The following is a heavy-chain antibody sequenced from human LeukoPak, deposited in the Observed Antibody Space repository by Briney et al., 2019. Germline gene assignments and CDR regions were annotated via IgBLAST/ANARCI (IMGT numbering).Heavy chain of an antibody. Sequence: PGGSLRLSCAASGFTFDDYAMHWVRQAPGKGLEWVSLISGDGGSTYYADSVKGRFTISRDNSKNSLYLQMNSLRTEDTALYYCAKDMGRFYDSSGYYSYYYYYYGMDVWGQGTTVTVSS. CDR2: ISGDGGST. CDR3: AKDMGRFYDSSGYYSYYYYYYGMDV. CDR1: GFTFDDYA. D-gene: IGHD3-22*01. J-gene: IGHJ6*02. V-gene: IGHV3-43*02.